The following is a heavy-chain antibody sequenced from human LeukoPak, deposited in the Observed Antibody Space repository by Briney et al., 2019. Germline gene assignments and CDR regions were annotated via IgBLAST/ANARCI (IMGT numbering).Heavy chain of an antibody. D-gene: IGHD6-13*01. V-gene: IGHV4-38-2*02. CDR3: ARVIDVAAAGYFDS. CDR1: GFSITTGYY. J-gene: IGHJ4*02. CDR2: IFRIGST. Sequence: PSGTLSLTCTVSGFSITTGYYWAWIRQPPGKGLEWIGTIFRIGSTYQNPSLKSRVTISVDTSRNQFSLKLSSVTAADTALYYCARVIDVAAAGYFDSWGQGTQVTVSS.